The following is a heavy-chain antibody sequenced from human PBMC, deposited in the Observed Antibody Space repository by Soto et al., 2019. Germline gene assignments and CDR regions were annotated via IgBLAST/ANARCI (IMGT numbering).Heavy chain of an antibody. CDR1: GYTFTSYG. CDR3: ARLGTAYGNIVATITSYYYGMDV. Sequence: QVQLVQSGAEVKKPGASVKVSCKASGYTFTSYGISWVRQAPGQGLEWMGWISAYNGNTNYAQKLQGRVTMTTDTSTSTAYMELRSLSSDDTAVYFCARLGTAYGNIVATITSYYYGMDVWGQGTTVTVSS. V-gene: IGHV1-18*01. D-gene: IGHD5-12*01. J-gene: IGHJ6*02. CDR2: ISAYNGNT.